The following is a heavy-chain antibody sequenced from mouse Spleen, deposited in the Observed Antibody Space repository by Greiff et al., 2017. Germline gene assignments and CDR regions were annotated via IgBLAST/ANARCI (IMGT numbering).Heavy chain of an antibody. CDR1: GYTFTSYW. V-gene: IGHV1-55*01. J-gene: IGHJ3*01. Sequence: QVQLQQPGAELVKPGASVKMSCKASGYTFTSYWITWVKQRPGQGLEWIGDIYPGSGSTNYNEKFKSKATLTVDTSSSTAYMQLSSLTSEDSAVYYCARREHYGNSWFAYWGQGTLVTVSA. D-gene: IGHD2-1*01. CDR2: IYPGSGST. CDR3: ARREHYGNSWFAY.